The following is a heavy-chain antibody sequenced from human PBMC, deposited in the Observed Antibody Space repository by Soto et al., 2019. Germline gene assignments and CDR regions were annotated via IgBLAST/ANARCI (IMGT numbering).Heavy chain of an antibody. CDR1: GDSISSGYF. CDR3: ARGPSADKIDY. J-gene: IGHJ4*02. D-gene: IGHD3-3*01. CDR2: TYNSGTT. Sequence: QVQLQESGPGLVEPSQTLSLTCTVSGDSISSGYFWSWVRQSPGKGLEWIGQTYNSGTTYNNPSLRSRVTISIDTSRNQFSLRLTSVTAADTAEYYCARGPSADKIDYWGQGTLVTVSS. V-gene: IGHV4-30-4*01.